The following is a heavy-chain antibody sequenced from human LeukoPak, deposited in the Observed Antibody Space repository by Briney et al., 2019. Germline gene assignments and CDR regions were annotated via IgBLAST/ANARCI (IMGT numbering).Heavy chain of an antibody. CDR3: ARDIVVVGYYYYGMDV. CDR1: GFTFTSYA. CDR2: ISYDGGNK. D-gene: IGHD2-2*01. Sequence: GGSLRLSCAVSGFTFTSYAMHWVRQAPGKGLGWVAVISYDGGNKYYADSVKGRFTISRDNSKNTLYLQMSSLRAVDTAVYYCARDIVVVGYYYYGMDVRGQGTTVTVSS. J-gene: IGHJ6*02. V-gene: IGHV3-30-3*01.